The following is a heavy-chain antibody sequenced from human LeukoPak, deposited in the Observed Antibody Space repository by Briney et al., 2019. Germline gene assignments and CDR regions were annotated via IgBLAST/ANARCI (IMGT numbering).Heavy chain of an antibody. CDR2: INSDGSST. D-gene: IGHD2-15*01. J-gene: IGHJ6*02. Sequence: GGSLRLSCAASGFTFSSYWMHWVRQAPGKGLVWVSRINSDGSSTSYADSVKGRFTISRDNAKNTLYLQMNSLRAKDTAVYYCARGKLLRNYYYGMDVWGQGTTVTVSS. CDR3: ARGKLLRNYYYGMDV. V-gene: IGHV3-74*01. CDR1: GFTFSSYW.